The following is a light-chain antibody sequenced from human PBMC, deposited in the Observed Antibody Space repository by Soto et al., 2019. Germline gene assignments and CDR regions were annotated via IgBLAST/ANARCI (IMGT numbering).Light chain of an antibody. Sequence: DIQMTQSPSTLSASLVYRFTITCPASQSISSWLAWYQQKPGKAPKLLIYDASSVESGVPSRFSGSGSGTEFTLTISSLQPDDFATYYCQQYNSYPWTFGQGTKVDNK. V-gene: IGKV1-5*01. CDR2: DAS. J-gene: IGKJ1*01. CDR3: QQYNSYPWT. CDR1: QSISSW.